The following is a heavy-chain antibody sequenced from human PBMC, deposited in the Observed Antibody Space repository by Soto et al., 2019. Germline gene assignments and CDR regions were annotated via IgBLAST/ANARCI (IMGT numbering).Heavy chain of an antibody. V-gene: IGHV1-18*01. CDR2: ISLYSDGT. D-gene: IGHD2-2*01. CDR1: GYTFSNYG. CDR3: ARVVPGAEAWFGP. Sequence: ASVKVSCKTSGYTFSNYGITWVRQAPGQPLEWLGWISLYSDGTNYAQKFQGRVTMTTDTSTTTAYMELRSLRSDDTAVYYCARVVPGAEAWFGPWGQGTLVTVPS. J-gene: IGHJ5*02.